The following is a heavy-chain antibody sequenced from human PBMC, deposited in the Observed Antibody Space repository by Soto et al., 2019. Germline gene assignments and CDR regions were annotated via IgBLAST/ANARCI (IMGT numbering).Heavy chain of an antibody. CDR3: ARGYTTSPTPHFDP. V-gene: IGHV3-74*01. D-gene: IGHD3-16*02. CDR2: INTDGSST. J-gene: IGHJ5*02. CDR1: GFTFSPYY. Sequence: GGSLRLSCAASGFTFSPYYMSWVRQAPGKGLVWVSRINTDGSSTNYADSVKGRFTISRDNAKNSLYLEMSSLRVEDTAVYYCARGYTTSPTPHFDPWGQGTLVTVSS.